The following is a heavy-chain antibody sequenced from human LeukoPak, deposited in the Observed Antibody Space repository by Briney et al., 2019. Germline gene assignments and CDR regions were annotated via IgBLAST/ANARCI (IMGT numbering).Heavy chain of an antibody. CDR2: ISGIGDRL. V-gene: IGHV3-23*01. J-gene: IGHJ4*02. CDR3: AKESPYTSPRNYYFDH. Sequence: GGSLRLSCAASGFSFSSYAMSWVRQAPGKGPEWVSAISGIGDRLYYADSVKGRFTISRDNSKNTLNLQMDGLRAEDTAVYYCAKESPYTSPRNYYFDHWGQGTLVTVSS. CDR1: GFSFSSYA. D-gene: IGHD1-14*01.